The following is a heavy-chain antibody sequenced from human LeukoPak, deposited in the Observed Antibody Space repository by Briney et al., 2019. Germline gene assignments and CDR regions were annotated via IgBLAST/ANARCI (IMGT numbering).Heavy chain of an antibody. CDR3: ARAGGGVTFYYYYSMDV. J-gene: IGHJ6*03. V-gene: IGHV1-2*06. CDR2: INPNSGGT. Sequence: ASVKVSCKASGYTFTGYYMHWVRQAPGQGLEWMGRINPNSGGTNYAQKFQGRVTMTRDTSISTAYMELSRLRSDDTAVYYCARAGGGVTFYYYYSMDVWGKGTTVTVSS. D-gene: IGHD1-26*01. CDR1: GYTFTGYY.